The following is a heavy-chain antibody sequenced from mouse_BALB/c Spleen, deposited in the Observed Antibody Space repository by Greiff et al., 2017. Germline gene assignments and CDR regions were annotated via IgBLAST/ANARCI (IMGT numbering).Heavy chain of an antibody. CDR3: ARSHYGNYPYWYFDV. CDR2: IDPANGNT. CDR1: GFNFKDTY. J-gene: IGHJ1*01. V-gene: IGHV14-3*02. Sequence: EVQLQQSGAELVKPGASVKLSCTASGFNFKDTYMHWVKQRPEQGLEWIGRIDPANGNTKYDPKFQGKATITADTSSNTAYLQLSSLTSEDTAVYYCARSHYGNYPYWYFDVWGAGTTVTVSS. D-gene: IGHD2-1*01.